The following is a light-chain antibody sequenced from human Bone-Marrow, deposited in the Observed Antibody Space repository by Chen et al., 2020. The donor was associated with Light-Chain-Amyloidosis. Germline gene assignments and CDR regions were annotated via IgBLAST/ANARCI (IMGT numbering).Light chain of an antibody. V-gene: IGLV3-21*02. CDR3: QVWDRGSDGPV. J-gene: IGLJ3*02. CDR2: VDS. CDR1: NIGSTS. Sequence: SYVLTQPSSVSVAPGQTATIAWGGNNIGSTSVHWYQQKPGQAPLLVASVDSSRPSGIPRRLSGNNSGNTATLTIRRVEAGDEADYYCQVWDRGSDGPVFGAGTKLTVL.